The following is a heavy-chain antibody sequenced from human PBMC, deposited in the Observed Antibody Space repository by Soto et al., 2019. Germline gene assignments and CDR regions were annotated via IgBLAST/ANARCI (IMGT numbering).Heavy chain of an antibody. CDR1: GFTFNNYS. J-gene: IGHJ4*02. CDR3: AKMAKIRGVRDYFDY. D-gene: IGHD3-10*01. V-gene: IGHV3-9*01. Sequence: EVQLVESGGGLVQPGWSLRLSCAASGFTFNNYSIHWVRQAPGRGLEWVSGITWNSRRIDYADSVKGRFTISRDNAKNSLYLQINRLRTEDTALYYCAKMAKIRGVRDYFDYWGQGTLVTVSS. CDR2: ITWNSRRI.